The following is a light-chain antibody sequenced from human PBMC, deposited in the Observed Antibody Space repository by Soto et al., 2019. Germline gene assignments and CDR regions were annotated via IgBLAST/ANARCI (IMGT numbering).Light chain of an antibody. CDR2: NNN. CDR1: SSNIGSNF. J-gene: IGLJ3*02. Sequence: QSVLTQPPSASWTPGQRVTIPCSGSSSNIGSNFVNWYQQLPGTAPKLLMYNNNQRPSGVPDRFSGSKSGTSASLAISGLLSEDDADYHCATWDDSLNGLVFGGGTKLTVL. CDR3: ATWDDSLNGLV. V-gene: IGLV1-44*01.